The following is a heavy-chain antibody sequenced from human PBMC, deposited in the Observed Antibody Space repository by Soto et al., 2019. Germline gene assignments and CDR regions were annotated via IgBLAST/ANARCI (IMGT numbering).Heavy chain of an antibody. D-gene: IGHD2-2*01. CDR2: ISGSGGST. Sequence: RXSCAASVFTFSSYAMSWVRQAPGKGLEWVSAISGSGGSTYYADSVKGRFTISRDNSKNTLYLQMNSLRAEDTAVYYCAKVSVGYCSSTSCIDYWGQGTLVTVSS. V-gene: IGHV3-23*01. CDR1: VFTFSSYA. CDR3: AKVSVGYCSSTSCIDY. J-gene: IGHJ4*02.